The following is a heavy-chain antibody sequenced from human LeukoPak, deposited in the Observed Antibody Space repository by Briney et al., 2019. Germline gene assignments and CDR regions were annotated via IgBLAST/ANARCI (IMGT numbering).Heavy chain of an antibody. CDR3: ARRGGAGRSFDY. CDR1: GGSVSSGTYC. J-gene: IGHJ4*02. V-gene: IGHV4-61*01. Sequence: PSETLSLTCTVSGGSVSSGTYCWSWLRQPPGKGLEWIGYIHYTGSTNYNPSLKRRLTISVDTSKNQFSLKLSSVTAADTAVYYCARRGGAGRSFDYWGQGTLVTVSS. D-gene: IGHD2-21*01. CDR2: IHYTGST.